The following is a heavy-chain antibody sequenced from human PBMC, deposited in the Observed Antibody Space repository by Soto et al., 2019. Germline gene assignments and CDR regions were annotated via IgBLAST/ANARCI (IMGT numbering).Heavy chain of an antibody. CDR2: INQDGSEK. CDR3: ARDLSHYCSGGSCYLIQIWLQGDPWFEP. V-gene: IGHV3-7*01. J-gene: IGHJ5*02. Sequence: XGSLILSCAASGFTFSSYCMSWVRQAPGKGLDWVANINQDGSEKYYVDSVKGRFTISRDNAKNSLYLQMNSLRAEDTAVYYCARDLSHYCSGGSCYLIQIWLQGDPWFEPWGQGTLVTVSS. D-gene: IGHD2-15*01. CDR1: GFTFSSYC.